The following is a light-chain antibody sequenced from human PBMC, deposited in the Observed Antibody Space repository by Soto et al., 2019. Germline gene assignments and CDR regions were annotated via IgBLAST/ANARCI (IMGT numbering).Light chain of an antibody. V-gene: IGKV2-28*01. CDR2: LGS. J-gene: IGKJ1*01. CDR1: QSLLHRNGYNF. Sequence: DIVVTQSPLSLPVTPGEPASISCRSSQSLLHRNGYNFLDWYLQKPGQSPQLLIYLGSGRASGVPDRFSGSGSGTDFTLKISRVEAEDVGIYYCLQTLQPPWTFGQGTKVEIK. CDR3: LQTLQPPWT.